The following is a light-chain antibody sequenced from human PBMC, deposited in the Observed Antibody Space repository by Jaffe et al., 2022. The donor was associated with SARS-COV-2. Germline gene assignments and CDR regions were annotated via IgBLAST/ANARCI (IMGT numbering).Light chain of an antibody. CDR1: QSVSRF. CDR3: QYSFW. Sequence: EIVLTQSPATLSLSPGERATLSCRASQSVSRFSGWYQQKPGQAPRLLIYDASARAAGIPARFSGSGSGTDFTLTISRLEPEDSAVYYCQYSFWFGQGTRLEIK. J-gene: IGKJ5*01. CDR2: DAS. V-gene: IGKV3-11*01.